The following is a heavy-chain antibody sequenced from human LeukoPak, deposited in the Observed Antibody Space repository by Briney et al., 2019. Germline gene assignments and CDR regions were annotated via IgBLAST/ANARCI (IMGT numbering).Heavy chain of an antibody. D-gene: IGHD3-22*01. CDR1: GFTFSSYS. J-gene: IGHJ4*02. V-gene: IGHV3-21*01. CDR2: ISSSSSYI. Sequence: GGSLRLSCAASGFTFSSYSMNWVRQAPGKGLEWVSSISSSSSYIYYADSVKGRFTISRDNAKNSLYLQMNSLRAEDTAVYYCARVSQYYYDSSGYPEPFDYWGQGTLVTVFS. CDR3: ARVSQYYYDSSGYPEPFDY.